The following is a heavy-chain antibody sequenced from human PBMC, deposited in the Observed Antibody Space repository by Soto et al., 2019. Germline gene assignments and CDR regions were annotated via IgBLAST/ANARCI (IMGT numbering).Heavy chain of an antibody. D-gene: IGHD3-3*01. CDR1: GYSFTNYW. CDR3: ARLAPFGVVQNWFDP. J-gene: IGHJ5*02. Sequence: GESLKISCQGSGYSFTNYWVGWVRQIPGRGLEWMGIIHPGDSDTRYSPSFQGQVTMSADKSISTAYLQWSSLKASDTAMYYCARLAPFGVVQNWFDPRGPGTLVNVSS. CDR2: IHPGDSDT. V-gene: IGHV5-51*01.